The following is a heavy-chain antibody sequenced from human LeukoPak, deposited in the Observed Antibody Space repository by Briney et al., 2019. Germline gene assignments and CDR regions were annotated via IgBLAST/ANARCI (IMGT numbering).Heavy chain of an antibody. D-gene: IGHD3/OR15-3a*01. CDR2: ISSSSSYI. CDR1: GFTFSSYS. V-gene: IGHV3-21*01. CDR3: ARDGSDFFGFDY. Sequence: GGSLRLSCAASGFTFSSYSMNWVRQAPGKGLEWVSSISSSSSYIYYADSVKGRFTISRDNAKNSLYLQMNSLRAEDTAVYYCARDGSDFFGFDYWGQGTLVTVSS. J-gene: IGHJ4*02.